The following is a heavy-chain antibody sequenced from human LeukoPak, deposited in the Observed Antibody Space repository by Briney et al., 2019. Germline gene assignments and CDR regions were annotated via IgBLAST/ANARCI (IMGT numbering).Heavy chain of an antibody. J-gene: IGHJ5*02. D-gene: IGHD5-12*01. CDR1: GGSISSQY. CDR2: ISYSGST. Sequence: SETLSLTCTVSGGSISSQYWSWIRQPPGKGLEWIGYISYSGSTSYNPSLKSRVTISVDTSKSQFSLRLRSVTAADTAVYYCARDIISEYNRSHSHFDPWGQGTLVTVSS. CDR3: ARDIISEYNRSHSHFDP. V-gene: IGHV4-59*11.